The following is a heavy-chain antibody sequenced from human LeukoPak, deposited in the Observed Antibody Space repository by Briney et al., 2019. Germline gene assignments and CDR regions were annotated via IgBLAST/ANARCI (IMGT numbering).Heavy chain of an antibody. J-gene: IGHJ6*01. CDR2: IRSKAYRGPT. CDR3: SRGPLQLWLHNGMDV. D-gene: IGHD5-18*01. V-gene: IGHV3-49*04. CDR1: GFTFGDHA. Sequence: GGSLRLSCRASGFTFGDHAMSWVRQAPGKGLEWVGFIRSKAYRGPTEYAAPVTGSFTISRDDSICLPSLQMHTLVAEDTAVYCCSRGPLQLWLHNGMDVWGQGTTVTVSS.